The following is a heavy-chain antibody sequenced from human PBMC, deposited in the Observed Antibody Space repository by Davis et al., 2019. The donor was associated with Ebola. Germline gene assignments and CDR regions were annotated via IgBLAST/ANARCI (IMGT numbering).Heavy chain of an antibody. V-gene: IGHV3-73*01. CDR3: TTSEAVAGTNNGDY. D-gene: IGHD6-19*01. J-gene: IGHJ4*02. CDR1: GFTFSGSA. CDR2: IRSKANSYAT. Sequence: GESLKISCAASGFTFSGSAMHWVRQASGKGLEWVARIRSKANSYATAYAASVKGRFTISRDDSKNTAYLQMNSLKTEDTAVYYCTTSEAVAGTNNGDYWGQGTLVTVSS.